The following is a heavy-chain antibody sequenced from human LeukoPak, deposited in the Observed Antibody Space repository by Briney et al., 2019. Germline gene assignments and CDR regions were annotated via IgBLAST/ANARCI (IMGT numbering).Heavy chain of an antibody. CDR3: ARMRYYYDSSGYNEEYYFDY. D-gene: IGHD3-22*01. V-gene: IGHV1-18*01. Sequence: ASVKVSCKASGYTFTNYGISWVRQAPGQGLEWMGWISAYNGNTNYAQKLQGRVTMTTDTSTNTAYMELRSLRSDDTAVYYCARMRYYYDSSGYNEEYYFDYWGQGTLVTVSS. CDR1: GYTFTNYG. CDR2: ISAYNGNT. J-gene: IGHJ4*02.